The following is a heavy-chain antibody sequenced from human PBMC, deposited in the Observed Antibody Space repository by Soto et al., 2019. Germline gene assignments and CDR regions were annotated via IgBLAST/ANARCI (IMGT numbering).Heavy chain of an antibody. J-gene: IGHJ4*02. V-gene: IGHV2-5*02. CDR1: GFSLTTRGVG. CDR2: IYCDDDK. D-gene: IGHD3-3*01. CDR3: AHRVLRTVFGLVTTTAIYFDF. Sequence: QMTLNESGPTQVKPRQTLTLTCTFSGFSLTTRGVGVGWIRQSPGKAPEWIALIYCDDDKRYSPSLKSRLTIPKDSSKNHVVLTMADLNPADTATYYCAHRVLRTVFGLVTTTAIYFDFWGQGTPVAVSS.